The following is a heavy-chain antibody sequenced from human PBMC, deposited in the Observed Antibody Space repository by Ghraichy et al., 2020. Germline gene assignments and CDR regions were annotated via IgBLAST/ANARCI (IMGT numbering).Heavy chain of an antibody. CDR1: GDSISTYY. J-gene: IGHJ3*02. V-gene: IGHV4-59*08. D-gene: IGHD6-19*01. CDR3: ARAVAGTRDAFDI. CDR2: IYYSGRS. Sequence: SETLSLTCTVSGDSISTYYWNWIRQPPGKGLEWIGYIYYSGRSDNNPSLKGRVTISVDTSKNQFSLKLSSVTAADTAVDYCARAVAGTRDAFDIWGQGTMVTVSS.